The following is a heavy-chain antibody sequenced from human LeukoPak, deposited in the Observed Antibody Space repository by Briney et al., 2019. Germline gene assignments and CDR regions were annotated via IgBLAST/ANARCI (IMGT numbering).Heavy chain of an antibody. CDR1: GFTFSSAW. CDR3: TTGPYDY. V-gene: IGHV3-15*01. J-gene: IGHJ4*02. Sequence: GGSLRLSCAASGFTFSSAWMNWVRQAPGKGLEWVGRIKSKTDDGTTESAAPVKGRFTISRDDSKNTLYLQMNSLKTEDTAVYYCTTGPYDYWGQGTLVTVSS. CDR2: IKSKTDDGTT.